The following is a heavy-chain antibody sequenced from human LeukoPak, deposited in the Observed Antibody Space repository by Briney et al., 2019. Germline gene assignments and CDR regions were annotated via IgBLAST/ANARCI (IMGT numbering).Heavy chain of an antibody. V-gene: IGHV4-59*11. J-gene: IGHJ5*02. CDR1: GGSISSHY. CDR2: IYYSGST. Sequence: SGTLSLTCTVSGGSISSHYWSWIRQPPGKGLEWIGYIYYSGSTNYNPSLKSRVTISVDTSKNQFSLKLSSVTAADTAVYYCAREVSGPYYDFWSGYPNWFDPWGQGTLVTVSS. CDR3: AREVSGPYYDFWSGYPNWFDP. D-gene: IGHD3-3*01.